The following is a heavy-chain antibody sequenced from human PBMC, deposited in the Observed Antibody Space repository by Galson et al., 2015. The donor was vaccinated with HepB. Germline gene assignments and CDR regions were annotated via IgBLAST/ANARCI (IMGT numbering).Heavy chain of an antibody. J-gene: IGHJ4*01. CDR3: AKDINRDELLWFGGPNGGDY. V-gene: IGHV1-2*06. D-gene: IGHD3-10*01. Sequence: SVKASCKASGYTCIDYYIYWVRQAPGPGLEWMGRIHPTSGDSNYAEKLQDSVSMNTDKSNTDTYTELRTLESDDTAVYYCAKDINRDELLWFGGPNGGDYWGRGTLVIVSS. CDR2: IHPTSGDS. CDR1: GYTCIDYY.